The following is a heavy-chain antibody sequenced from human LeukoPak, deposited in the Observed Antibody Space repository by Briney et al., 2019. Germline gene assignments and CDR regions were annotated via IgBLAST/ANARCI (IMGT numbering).Heavy chain of an antibody. CDR3: ARDLKMGYSSGRYSWGTGSSNDY. Sequence: GGSLRLSCAASGFTFSDYYMSWIRQAPGKGLEWVSYISSSGSTIYYADSVKGRFTISRDNAKNSLYLQMNSLRAEDTAVYYCARDLKMGYSSGRYSWGTGSSNDYWGQGTLVTVSS. V-gene: IGHV3-11*01. CDR1: GFTFSDYY. J-gene: IGHJ4*02. D-gene: IGHD6-19*01. CDR2: ISSSGSTI.